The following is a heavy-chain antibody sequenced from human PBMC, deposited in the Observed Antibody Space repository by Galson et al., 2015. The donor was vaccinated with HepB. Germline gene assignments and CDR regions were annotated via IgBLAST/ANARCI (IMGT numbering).Heavy chain of an antibody. CDR1: GGSISSYY. CDR3: ARGIAAAGLFDY. Sequence: TLSLTCTVSGGSISSYYWSWIRQPAGKGLEWIGRIYTSGSTDYNPSLKSRVTMSVDTSKNQFSLKLSSVTAADTAVYYCARGIAAAGLFDYWGQGTLVTVSS. CDR2: IYTSGST. D-gene: IGHD6-13*01. V-gene: IGHV4-4*07. J-gene: IGHJ4*02.